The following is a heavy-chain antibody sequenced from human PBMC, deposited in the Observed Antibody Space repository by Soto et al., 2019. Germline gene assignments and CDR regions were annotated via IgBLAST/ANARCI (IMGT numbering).Heavy chain of an antibody. D-gene: IGHD1-7*01. V-gene: IGHV3-33*08. CDR3: ARDTKTTLEGDYYYGMDV. Sequence: GGSLRLSCAASGFTFSSYGMHWVRQAPGKGLEWVAVIWYDGSNKYYADSVKGRFTISRDNSKNTLYLQMNSLRAEDTAVYYCARDTKTTLEGDYYYGMDVWGQGTTVTVSS. CDR2: IWYDGSNK. J-gene: IGHJ6*02. CDR1: GFTFSSYG.